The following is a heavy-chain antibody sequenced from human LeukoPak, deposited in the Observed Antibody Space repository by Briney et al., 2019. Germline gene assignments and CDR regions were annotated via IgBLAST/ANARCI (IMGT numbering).Heavy chain of an antibody. CDR2: MNPNSGNT. CDR3: ASGPRRYCSSTSCYVKDY. Sequence: ASVKVSCKASGYPFTSYDINWVRQATGQGLEWMGWMNPNSGNTGYAQKFQGRVTMTRNTSISTAYMELSSLRSEDTAVYYCASGPRRYCSSTSCYVKDYWGQGTLVTVSS. D-gene: IGHD2-2*01. CDR1: GYPFTSYD. V-gene: IGHV1-8*01. J-gene: IGHJ4*02.